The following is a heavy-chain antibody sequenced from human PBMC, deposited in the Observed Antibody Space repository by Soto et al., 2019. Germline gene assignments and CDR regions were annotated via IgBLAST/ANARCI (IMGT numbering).Heavy chain of an antibody. J-gene: IGHJ4*02. Sequence: GESLKISCKGSGYSFTSYWIGWVRQMPGKGLEWMGIIYPGDSDTRYSPSFQGQVTISADKSISTAYLQWSSLKASDTAMYYCARPIAGHSSGWYEFGYWGQGTLGTVSS. CDR1: GYSFTSYW. D-gene: IGHD6-19*01. CDR2: IYPGDSDT. V-gene: IGHV5-51*01. CDR3: ARPIAGHSSGWYEFGY.